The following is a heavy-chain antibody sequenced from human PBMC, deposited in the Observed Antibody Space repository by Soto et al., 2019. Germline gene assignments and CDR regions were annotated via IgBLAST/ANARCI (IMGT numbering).Heavy chain of an antibody. CDR2: ISSSSSTI. Sequence: EVQLVESGGGLVQPGGSLRLSCAASGFTFSSYSMNWVRQAPGKGLEWVSYISSSSSTIYYADSVKGRFTISRDNAKNSRYLKMTGLREEDRVVYYWARVAHYVWGSYRYGGGGGEGYWGQGTLVTVSS. J-gene: IGHJ4*02. CDR3: ARVAHYVWGSYRYGGGGGEGY. D-gene: IGHD3-16*02. CDR1: GFTFSSYS. V-gene: IGHV3-48*02.